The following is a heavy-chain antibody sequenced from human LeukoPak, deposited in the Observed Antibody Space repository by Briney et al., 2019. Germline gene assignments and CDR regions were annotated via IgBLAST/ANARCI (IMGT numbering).Heavy chain of an antibody. Sequence: PGGSLRLSCAASGFTFSSYSMNWVRQAPGKGLEWVSSISSAGTYIHYADSVKGRFTISRDNAESSLYLQLNSLRAEDTAVYYCAGRGCTDGLCHFDYWGQGTLVTVSS. V-gene: IGHV3-21*01. CDR2: ISSAGTYI. CDR1: GFTFSSYS. J-gene: IGHJ4*02. D-gene: IGHD2-8*01. CDR3: AGRGCTDGLCHFDY.